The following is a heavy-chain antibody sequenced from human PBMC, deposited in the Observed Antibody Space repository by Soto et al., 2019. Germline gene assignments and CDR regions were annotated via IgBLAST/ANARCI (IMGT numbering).Heavy chain of an antibody. D-gene: IGHD2-21*02. V-gene: IGHV1-46*02. Sequence: ASVKVSCKPSGYTFNTYYLHWLRQAPGQALEWMGVIHPSGGGTTYAQKFLGRVTVTRDTSTTTAFMELSSLRSDDTAVYYCARGGHIAVVTASFDYWGQGTLVTVS. CDR1: GYTFNTYY. CDR2: IHPSGGGT. J-gene: IGHJ4*02. CDR3: ARGGHIAVVTASFDY.